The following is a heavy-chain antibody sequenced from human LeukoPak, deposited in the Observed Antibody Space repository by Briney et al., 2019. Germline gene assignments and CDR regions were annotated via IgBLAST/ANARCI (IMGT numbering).Heavy chain of an antibody. Sequence: ASVKVSCKASGYTFTSYGISWVRQAPGQGLEWMGWISAYNGNTNYAQKFQGRVTMTTDTSTSTAYMELRSLRSDDTAVYYCARYSGVVAPGYGLDVWGQGTTVVVSS. CDR2: ISAYNGNT. V-gene: IGHV1-18*01. CDR3: ARYSGVVAPGYGLDV. CDR1: GYTFTSYG. D-gene: IGHD3-3*01. J-gene: IGHJ6*02.